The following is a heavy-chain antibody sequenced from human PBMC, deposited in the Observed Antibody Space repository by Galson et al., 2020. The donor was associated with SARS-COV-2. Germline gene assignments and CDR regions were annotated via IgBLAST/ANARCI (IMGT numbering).Heavy chain of an antibody. Sequence: SETLSLTCTVSGGSISSGGYYWSWIRQHPGKGLEWIGYIYYSGSTYYNPSLKSRVTISVDTSKNQFSLKLSSVTAADTAVYYCARAHRRSXXXXXVVRHRGFDPWGQGTLVTVSS. V-gene: IGHV4-31*03. D-gene: IGHD3-3*01. J-gene: IGHJ5*02. CDR2: IYYSGST. CDR1: GGSISSGGYY. CDR3: ARAHRRSXXXXXVVRHRGFDP.